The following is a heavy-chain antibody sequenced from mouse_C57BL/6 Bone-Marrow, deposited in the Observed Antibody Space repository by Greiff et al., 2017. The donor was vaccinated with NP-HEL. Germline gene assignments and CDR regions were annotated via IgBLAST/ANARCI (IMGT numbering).Heavy chain of an antibody. J-gene: IGHJ2*01. CDR3: AIRGNYPAY. Sequence: QVQLQQPGAELVKPGASVKVSCTASGYTFTSYWLPWVTQRPGQGFEWIGRIHLSDSDTHYNQKFTGKATLTVDKSSSTAYMQLSSLTSEDSAVYYGAIRGNYPAYWGQGTTLTVSS. V-gene: IGHV1-74*01. CDR1: GYTFTSYW. CDR2: IHLSDSDT.